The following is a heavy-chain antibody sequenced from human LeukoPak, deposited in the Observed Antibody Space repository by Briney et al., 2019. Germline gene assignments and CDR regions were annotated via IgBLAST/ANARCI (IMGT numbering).Heavy chain of an antibody. J-gene: IGHJ4*02. CDR2: INHSGST. CDR3: ARGLSSRYYYDSSGYYRYYFDY. D-gene: IGHD3-22*01. V-gene: IGHV4-34*01. Sequence: SETLSLTCAVYGGSFSGYYWSWIRQPPGKGLEWIGEINHSGSTNYNPFLKSRVTISVDTSKNQFSLKLSSVTAADTAVYYCARGLSSRYYYDSSGYYRYYFDYWGQGTLVTVSS. CDR1: GGSFSGYY.